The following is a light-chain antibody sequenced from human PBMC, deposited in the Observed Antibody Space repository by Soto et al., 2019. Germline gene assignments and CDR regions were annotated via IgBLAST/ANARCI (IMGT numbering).Light chain of an antibody. CDR1: SSNIGSNT. CDR3: SALDAGLKGCL. J-gene: IGLJ3*02. V-gene: IGLV1-44*01. Sequence: QSVLTQPPSASETPGQRLTISCSGSSSNIGSNTVNWYQQHPGAAPTLLIYSNDQRPSGVPARFSGSNSGTSASLAISGLQSDDDADYYCSALDAGLKGCLFGVWTKLTVL. CDR2: SND.